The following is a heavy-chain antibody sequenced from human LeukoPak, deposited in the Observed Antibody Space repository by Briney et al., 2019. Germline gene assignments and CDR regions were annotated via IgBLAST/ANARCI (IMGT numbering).Heavy chain of an antibody. D-gene: IGHD3-16*01. CDR2: ISAYNGHT. Sequence: ASVKVSCKASGYPFTSYGISWVRQAPGQGLEWMGWISAYNGHTNYAQMLQGRVTMTTDTSTSTAYMELRSLRSDDTAVYYCARFVRGVGFYFDYWGQGTLVTVSS. V-gene: IGHV1-18*01. J-gene: IGHJ4*02. CDR3: ARFVRGVGFYFDY. CDR1: GYPFTSYG.